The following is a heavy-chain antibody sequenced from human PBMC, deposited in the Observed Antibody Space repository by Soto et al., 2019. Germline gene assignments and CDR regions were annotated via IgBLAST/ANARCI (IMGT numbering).Heavy chain of an antibody. CDR1: TDSSSFTDSY. CDR3: ARHRIEVVWRGFDF. J-gene: IGHJ4*02. Sequence: QLQLQQSSPGLVKPSETLSLTCTVSTDSSSFTDSYWGWIRQPPGKGLQWIGSSSYNGGTFYNPSLKGRVVISFDTSKKQSSLQVTSVAAADTAVSFCARHRIEVVWRGFDFWGQGSPVTVSS. CDR2: SSYNGGT. V-gene: IGHV4-39*01. D-gene: IGHD3-10*01.